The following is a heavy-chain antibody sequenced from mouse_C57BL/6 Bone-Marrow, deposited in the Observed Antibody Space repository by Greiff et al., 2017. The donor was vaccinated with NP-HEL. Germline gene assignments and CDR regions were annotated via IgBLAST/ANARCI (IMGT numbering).Heavy chain of an antibody. CDR3: ARDYGGSYWYFDV. D-gene: IGHD1-1*01. J-gene: IGHJ1*03. CDR1: GFSLTSYA. CDR2: IWTGGGT. Sequence: VQLVESGPGLVAPSQSLSITCTVSGFSLTSYAISWVRQPPGKGLEWLGVIWTGGGTNYNSALKSRLSISNDNSKSQVFLKMNSLQTDDTARYNCARDYGGSYWYFDVWGTGTTVTVSS. V-gene: IGHV2-9-1*01.